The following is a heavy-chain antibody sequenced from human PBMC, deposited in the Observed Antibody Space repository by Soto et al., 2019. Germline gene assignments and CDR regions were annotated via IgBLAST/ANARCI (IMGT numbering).Heavy chain of an antibody. V-gene: IGHV3-30*18. D-gene: IGHD5-18*01. CDR2: ISYDGTDK. CDR3: VKERYSQLWLEDYGMDV. CDR1: GFTFSSYV. Sequence: QVQLVESGGGVVQPGRSLRLSCAASGFTFSSYVIHWVRQAPGKGLEWVALISYDGTDKYYADSVKGRVTISRDNSKNSRYLQMSSLGPEDTAVYYWVKERYSQLWLEDYGMDVWGQGTTVTV. J-gene: IGHJ6*02.